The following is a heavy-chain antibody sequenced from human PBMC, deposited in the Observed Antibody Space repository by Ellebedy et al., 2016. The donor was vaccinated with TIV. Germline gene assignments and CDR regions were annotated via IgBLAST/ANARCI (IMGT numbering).Heavy chain of an antibody. Sequence: GGSLRLSXAPSGFVFGDYFMTWIRQAPGKGLKWLSYISTSGFTMYYADSVKGRFTISRDNTKSSLYLQMNSLRDEDTAVYFCARGWRPYYNFYYSMDVWGPGTTVIVS. CDR1: GFVFGDYF. D-gene: IGHD6-25*01. J-gene: IGHJ6*02. CDR3: ARGWRPYYNFYYSMDV. V-gene: IGHV3-11*01. CDR2: ISTSGFTM.